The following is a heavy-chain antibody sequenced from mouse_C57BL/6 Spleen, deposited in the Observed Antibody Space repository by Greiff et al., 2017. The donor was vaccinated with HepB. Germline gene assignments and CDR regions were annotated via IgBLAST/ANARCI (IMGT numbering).Heavy chain of an antibody. D-gene: IGHD1-1*01. J-gene: IGHJ1*03. CDR3: ARGYFSYWYFDV. V-gene: IGHV1-26*01. CDR1: GYTFTDYY. CDR2: INPNNGGT. Sequence: EVQLQQSGPELVKPGASVKISCKASGYTFTDYYMNWVKQSHGKSLEWIGDINPNNGGTSYNQKFKGKATLTVDKSSSTAYMELRSLTSEDSAVYYCARGYFSYWYFDVWGTGTTVTVSS.